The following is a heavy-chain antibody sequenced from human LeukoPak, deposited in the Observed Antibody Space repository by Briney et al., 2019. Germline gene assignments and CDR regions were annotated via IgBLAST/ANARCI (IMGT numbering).Heavy chain of an antibody. Sequence: GRSLRLSCAASGFTFSSYGMHWVRQAPGKGLEWVAVISYDGSNKYYADSVKGRFTISRDNSKNTLYLQMNSLRAEDTAVYYCAKEDCSGGSCYSSFDYWGQGTLVTVSS. CDR1: GFTFSSYG. V-gene: IGHV3-30*18. J-gene: IGHJ4*02. D-gene: IGHD2-15*01. CDR3: AKEDCSGGSCYSSFDY. CDR2: ISYDGSNK.